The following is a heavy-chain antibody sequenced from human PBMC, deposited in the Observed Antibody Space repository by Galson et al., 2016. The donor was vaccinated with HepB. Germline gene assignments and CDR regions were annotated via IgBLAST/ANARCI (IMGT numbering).Heavy chain of an antibody. V-gene: IGHV1-69*01. CDR1: GGTFSNYG. CDR2: IIPILGTP. Sequence: SCKASGGTFSNYGISWVRQAPGQGLEYMGGIIPILGTPNYARKFQGRVTITADESTSTACMEVSSLRSEDTAVYYCARTIVRLVRNYYYQYGMDVWGQGTTVTVSS. D-gene: IGHD6-19*01. J-gene: IGHJ6*02. CDR3: ARTIVRLVRNYYYQYGMDV.